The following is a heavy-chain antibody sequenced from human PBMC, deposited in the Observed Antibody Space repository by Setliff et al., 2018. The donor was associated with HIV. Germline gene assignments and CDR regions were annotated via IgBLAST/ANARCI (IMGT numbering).Heavy chain of an antibody. Sequence: GGSLRLSCAVSGLTFSRYGFHWVRQVPGKGLDWVTFIQYDESNKYYGDSVRGRFTISRDNSKNTLYLQMNSLRSEDTAVYFCAKSFNSGPTNWNIDIWGTGTTVTVSS. CDR2: IQYDESNK. J-gene: IGHJ6*04. D-gene: IGHD1-20*01. CDR1: GLTFSRYG. CDR3: AKSFNSGPTNWNIDI. V-gene: IGHV3-30*02.